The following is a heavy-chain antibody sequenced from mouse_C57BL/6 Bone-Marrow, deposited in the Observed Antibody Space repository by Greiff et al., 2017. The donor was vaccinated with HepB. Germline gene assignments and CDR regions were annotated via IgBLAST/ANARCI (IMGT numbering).Heavy chain of an antibody. CDR1: GFTFSDYY. Sequence: DVKLVESGGGLVQPGGSLKLSCAASGFTFSDYYMYWVRQTPEKRLEWVAYISNGGGSTYYPDTVKGRFTISRDNAKNTLYLQMSRLKSEDTAMYYCARTAQATSGWFAYWGQGTLVTVSA. D-gene: IGHD3-2*02. CDR3: ARTAQATSGWFAY. V-gene: IGHV5-12*01. J-gene: IGHJ3*01. CDR2: ISNGGGST.